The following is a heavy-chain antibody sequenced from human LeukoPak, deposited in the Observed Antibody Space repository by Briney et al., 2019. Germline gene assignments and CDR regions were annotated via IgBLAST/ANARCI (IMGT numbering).Heavy chain of an antibody. D-gene: IGHD6-19*01. V-gene: IGHV1-18*04. J-gene: IGHJ6*03. CDR3: AREAVAGTYYYYYYYMDV. CDR1: GYTFTSYG. Sequence: ASVKVSCKASGYTFTSYGISWVRQAPGQGLEWMGWISAYNGNTNYAQKFQGRVTMTRDTSITTAYMELSRLRSDDTAVYYCAREAVAGTYYYYYYYMDVWGKGTTVTISS. CDR2: ISAYNGNT.